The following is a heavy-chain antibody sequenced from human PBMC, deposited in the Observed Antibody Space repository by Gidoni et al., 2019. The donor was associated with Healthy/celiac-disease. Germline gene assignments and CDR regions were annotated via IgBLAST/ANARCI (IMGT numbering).Heavy chain of an antibody. CDR3: ARGGVLNHGSSWYAAFDI. CDR2: INHSGST. D-gene: IGHD6-13*01. CDR1: GGSFSGYY. Sequence: QVQLQQWGAGLLKPSETLSLTCAVYGGSFSGYYWSWIRQPPGKGLEWIGEINHSGSTNYNPSLKSRVTISVDTSKNQFSLKLSSVTAADTAVYYCARGGVLNHGSSWYAAFDIWGQGTMVTVSS. J-gene: IGHJ3*02. V-gene: IGHV4-34*01.